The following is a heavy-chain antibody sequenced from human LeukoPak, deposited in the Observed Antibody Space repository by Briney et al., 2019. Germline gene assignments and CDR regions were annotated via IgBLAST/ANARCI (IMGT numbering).Heavy chain of an antibody. Sequence: GGSLRLSCAVSGFTVSSNYMSWVRQAPGKGLEWVAVISNDGGDKHYADSVKGRFTIFRDNSKNTMYLQMNSLRAEDTAVYYCARVKQWTYYGMDVWGQGTTVTVSS. CDR1: GFTVSSNY. CDR3: ARVKQWTYYGMDV. J-gene: IGHJ6*02. CDR2: ISNDGGDK. V-gene: IGHV3-30*03. D-gene: IGHD6-19*01.